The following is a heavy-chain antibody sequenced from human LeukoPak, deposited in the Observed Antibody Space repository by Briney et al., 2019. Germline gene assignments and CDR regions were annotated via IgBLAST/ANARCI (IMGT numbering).Heavy chain of an antibody. J-gene: IGHJ4*02. CDR2: ISGSGGST. CDR3: AKSPEYYYDSSGYPFDY. CDR1: GFTFSSYA. Sequence: PGGSLRLSCAASGFTFSSYAMSWVRQAPGKGLEWVSAISGSGGSTYYADSVKGRFTISRDNSKNTLYLQMNSLRAEDTAVYYCAKSPEYYYDSSGYPFDYWGQGTLVTVSS. V-gene: IGHV3-23*01. D-gene: IGHD3-22*01.